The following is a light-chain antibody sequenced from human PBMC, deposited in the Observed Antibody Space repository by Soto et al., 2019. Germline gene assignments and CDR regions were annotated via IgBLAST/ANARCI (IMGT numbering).Light chain of an antibody. CDR3: NSFTTSSTYV. V-gene: IGLV2-18*02. CDR2: DVT. J-gene: IGLJ1*01. Sequence: QSLLTQPPSVSVSPGQSVAISCTGTSSDVGSYNRVAWYQQPPGTAPKLIIYDVTNRPSGVPDRFSGSKSGNTASLTISGLQAEDEADYYCNSFTTSSTYVFGTGTKVTVL. CDR1: SSDVGSYNR.